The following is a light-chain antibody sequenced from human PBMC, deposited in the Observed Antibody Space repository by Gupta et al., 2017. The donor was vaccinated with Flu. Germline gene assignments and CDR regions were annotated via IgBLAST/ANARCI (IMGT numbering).Light chain of an antibody. J-gene: IGKJ2*03. CDR3: QQRGS. CDR1: QSITNP. V-gene: IGKV1-39*01. Sequence: DIQMTQSPSSLSASVGDRVTITCRASQSITNPLNWYQHKPGKAPKLLIYDASNLQSGVPSRFSGSGSGADFTLIINSLQPEDFANYYCQQRGSFGQGTKLQIK. CDR2: DAS.